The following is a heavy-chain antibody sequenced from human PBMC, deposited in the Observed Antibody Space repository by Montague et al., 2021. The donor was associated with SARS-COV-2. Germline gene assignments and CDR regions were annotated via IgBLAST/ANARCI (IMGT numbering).Heavy chain of an antibody. V-gene: IGHV4-59*01. Sequence: SETLSLTCTVSGGSISSYYWSWIRQPPGKGLEWIGYTYYSGSTNXNPSLKSRVTISVDTSKNQFSLKLSSVTAADTAVYYCARVFPRWLQFDPYFDYWGQGTLVTVSS. D-gene: IGHD5-24*01. CDR3: ARVFPRWLQFDPYFDY. J-gene: IGHJ4*02. CDR1: GGSISSYY. CDR2: TYYSGST.